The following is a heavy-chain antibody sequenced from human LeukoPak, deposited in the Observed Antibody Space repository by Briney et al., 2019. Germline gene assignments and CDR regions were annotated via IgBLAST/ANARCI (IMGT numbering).Heavy chain of an antibody. CDR2: ISSSGSTI. CDR1: GFTFSSYE. J-gene: IGHJ4*02. V-gene: IGHV3-48*03. CDR3: ARAYSSSTFDY. D-gene: IGHD6-6*01. Sequence: PGGSLRLSCAASGFTFSSYEMNWVRQAPGKGLEWVSYISSSGSTINYADSVKGRFTISRGNAKNSLYLQMNSLRAEDTAVYYCARAYSSSTFDYWGQGTLVTVSS.